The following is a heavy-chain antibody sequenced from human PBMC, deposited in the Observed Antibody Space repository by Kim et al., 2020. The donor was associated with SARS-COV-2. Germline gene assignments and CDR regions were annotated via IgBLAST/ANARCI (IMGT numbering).Heavy chain of an antibody. V-gene: IGHV1-2*02. D-gene: IGHD3-3*01. J-gene: IGHJ5*02. CDR3: ARDRLTFGVVQNWFDP. CDR1: GYTFTGYY. Sequence: ASVKVSCKASGYTFTGYYMHWVRQAPGQGLEWMGWINPNSGGTNYAQKFQGRVTMTRDTSISTAYMELSRLRSDDTAVYYCARDRLTFGVVQNWFDPWGQGTLVTVSS. CDR2: INPNSGGT.